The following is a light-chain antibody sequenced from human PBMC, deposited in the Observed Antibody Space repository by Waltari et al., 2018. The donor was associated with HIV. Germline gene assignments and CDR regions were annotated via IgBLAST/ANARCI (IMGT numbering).Light chain of an antibody. J-gene: IGLJ1*01. V-gene: IGLV3-19*01. CDR2: GKN. Sequence: SSELTQDPAVSVALGQTVKITCQGDSLRSNYANWYQQKPGQAPVLVIYGKNNRPSGIPDRFSGSSSGNTASLTITGAQAEDEADYYCDSRDSSGNHLGDVFGTGTKVTVL. CDR3: DSRDSSGNHLGDV. CDR1: SLRSNY.